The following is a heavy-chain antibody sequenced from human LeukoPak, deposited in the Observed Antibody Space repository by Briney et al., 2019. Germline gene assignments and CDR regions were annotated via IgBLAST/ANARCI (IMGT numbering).Heavy chain of an antibody. CDR1: GYTFTGYY. CDR3: ARGPDYGDYGHCFGY. V-gene: IGHV1-2*02. CDR2: INPNSGGT. J-gene: IGHJ4*02. Sequence: ASVKVSCKASGYTFTGYYMHWVRQAPGQGLEWMGWINPNSGGTNYAQKFQGRVTMTRDTSISTAYMELSRLRSDDTAVYYCARGPDYGDYGHCFGYWGQGTLVTVSS. D-gene: IGHD4-17*01.